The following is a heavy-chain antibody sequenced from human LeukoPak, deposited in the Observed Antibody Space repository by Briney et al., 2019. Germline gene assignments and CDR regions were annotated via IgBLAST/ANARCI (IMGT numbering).Heavy chain of an antibody. Sequence: SETLSLTCAVYGGSFSGYYWSWIRQPPGKGLEWIGYIYYSGSTNYNPSLKSRVTISVDTSKNQFSLNLSSVTAADTAVYYYARVSGWNPLQAAHLDYWGQGTLVSVSS. J-gene: IGHJ4*02. V-gene: IGHV4-34*11. CDR2: IYYSGST. D-gene: IGHD6-19*01. CDR1: GGSFSGYY. CDR3: ARVSGWNPLQAAHLDY.